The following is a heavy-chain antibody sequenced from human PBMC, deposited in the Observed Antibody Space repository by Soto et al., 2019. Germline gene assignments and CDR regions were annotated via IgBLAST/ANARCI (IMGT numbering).Heavy chain of an antibody. CDR2: VSFDGSNK. D-gene: IGHD2-2*01. J-gene: IGHJ6*02. Sequence: QMQLVESGGGVVQPGRSLTLSCAASGISFSSYGMHWVRQAPGRGLEWVAVVSFDGSNKYYADSVRGRFTIARDNYKNTLYLQMQRLRADDTAVYSCGKGVTTAAPYYYSGMDVWGQGTTVTVSS. CDR3: GKGVTTAAPYYYSGMDV. V-gene: IGHV3-30*18. CDR1: GISFSSYG.